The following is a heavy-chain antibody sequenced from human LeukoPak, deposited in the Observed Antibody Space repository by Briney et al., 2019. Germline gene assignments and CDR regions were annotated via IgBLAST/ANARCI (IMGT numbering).Heavy chain of an antibody. CDR2: ISYDGSTK. D-gene: IGHD6-13*01. CDR3: ARVASIAAAGLDY. CDR1: GFTFSNYG. Sequence: GRSLRLSCAASGFTFSNYGMHWVRQAPGKGLEWVAAISYDGSTKYYADSVKGRFTISRDNAKNSLYLQMNSLRAEDTAVYYCARVASIAAAGLDYWGQGALVTVSS. J-gene: IGHJ4*02. V-gene: IGHV3-30*03.